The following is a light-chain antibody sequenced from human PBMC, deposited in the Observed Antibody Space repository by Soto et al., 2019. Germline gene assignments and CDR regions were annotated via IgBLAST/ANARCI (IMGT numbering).Light chain of an antibody. CDR2: QVT. CDR3: VSYTSGGTVV. V-gene: IGLV2-14*01. Sequence: QSALNQPASVSGSPGQSLTISCNETNSHVGGYNYVSWYQQHPGKPPTLVIYQVTNRPSGVSDRFSGSKSGNTASLTISGLQAEDEADYYCVSYTSGGTVVFGGGTKLTVL. CDR1: NSHVGGYNY. J-gene: IGLJ2*01.